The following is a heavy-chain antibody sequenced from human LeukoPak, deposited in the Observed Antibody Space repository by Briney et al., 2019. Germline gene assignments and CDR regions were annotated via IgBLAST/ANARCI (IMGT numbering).Heavy chain of an antibody. CDR1: GYTFTGYY. V-gene: IGHV1-2*02. J-gene: IGHJ6*03. CDR3: ALVVVAASSFNYLDV. Sequence: ASVTVSCKASGYTFTGYYMHWVRQAPGQGLEWMGWINPNSGGTNYAQKFQGRVTMTRDTSISTSNIEMTRLKSDDTAVYYCALVVVAASSFNYLDVWGKGTTVTISS. D-gene: IGHD2-15*01. CDR2: INPNSGGT.